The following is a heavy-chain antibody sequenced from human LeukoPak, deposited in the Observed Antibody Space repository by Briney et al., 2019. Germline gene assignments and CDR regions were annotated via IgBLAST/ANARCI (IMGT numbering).Heavy chain of an antibody. CDR3: ARPYVDTAMVRSYYYGMDV. V-gene: IGHV1-46*01. Sequence: ALVKVSCKASGYTFTSYYMHWVRQAPGQGLEWMGIINPSGGSTSYAQKFQGRVTMTRDTSTSTVYMELSSLRSEDTAVYYCARPYVDTAMVRSYYYGMDVWGQGTTVTVSS. CDR1: GYTFTSYY. J-gene: IGHJ6*02. D-gene: IGHD5-18*01. CDR2: INPSGGST.